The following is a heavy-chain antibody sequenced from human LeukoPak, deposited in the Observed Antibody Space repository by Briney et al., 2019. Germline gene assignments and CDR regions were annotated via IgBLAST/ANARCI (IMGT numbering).Heavy chain of an antibody. Sequence: ASVKVSCKASGYTFTSYGISWVRQATGQGLEWMGWMNPNSGNTGYAQKFQGRVTMTRNSSISTAYMELSRLRSDDTAVYYCARDSDLIKVFYDCWGQGTLVTVSS. V-gene: IGHV1-8*02. CDR2: MNPNSGNT. CDR3: ARDSDLIKVFYDC. J-gene: IGHJ4*02. D-gene: IGHD2-8*01. CDR1: GYTFTSYG.